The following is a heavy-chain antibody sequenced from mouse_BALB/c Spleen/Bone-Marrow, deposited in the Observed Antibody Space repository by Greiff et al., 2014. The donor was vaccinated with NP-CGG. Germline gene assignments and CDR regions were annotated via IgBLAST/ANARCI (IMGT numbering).Heavy chain of an antibody. CDR3: VRGNFQFAY. J-gene: IGHJ3*01. Sequence: VQLKESGAELVRPGALVKLSCITFGFNIKEFSMHWVKQRPEQGLEWIGWIDPENGNTIYDPNFQGKASISADTSSNTAYLQLSNLTSEDTAVYYCVRGNFQFAYWGQGTLVTVSA. CDR1: GFNIKEFS. V-gene: IGHV14-1*02. CDR2: IDPENGNT.